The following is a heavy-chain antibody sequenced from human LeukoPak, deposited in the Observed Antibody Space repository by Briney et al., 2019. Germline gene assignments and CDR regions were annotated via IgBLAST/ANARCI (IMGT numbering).Heavy chain of an antibody. CDR2: IKQDGSEK. V-gene: IGHV3-7*03. D-gene: IGHD3-3*01. CDR3: AKVLTETYDFWSGYYMGGYYFDY. CDR1: GFTFSSYW. J-gene: IGHJ4*02. Sequence: PGGSLRLSCAASGFTFSSYWMSWVRQAPGKGLEWVANIKQDGSEKYYVDSVKGRFTISRDNAKNSLYLQMNSLRAEDTAVYYCAKVLTETYDFWSGYYMGGYYFDYWGQGTLVTVSS.